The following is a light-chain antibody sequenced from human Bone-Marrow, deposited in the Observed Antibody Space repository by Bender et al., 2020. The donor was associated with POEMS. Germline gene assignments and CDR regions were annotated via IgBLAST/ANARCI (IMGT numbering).Light chain of an antibody. CDR1: SSDVGAYNY. CDR3: SSYAGSNDRVV. Sequence: QSVLTQPPSASGSPGQSVTISCTGTSSDVGAYNYVSWYQQHPGKAPKLILYEVTRRPSGVPARFVGSKSGYMASLTVSGLQAEDEADYYCSSYAGSNDRVVFGGGTKLTVV. CDR2: EVT. V-gene: IGLV2-8*01. J-gene: IGLJ2*01.